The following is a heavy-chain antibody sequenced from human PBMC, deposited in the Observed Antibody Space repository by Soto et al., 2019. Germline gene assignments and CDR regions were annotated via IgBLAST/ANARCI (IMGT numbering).Heavy chain of an antibody. J-gene: IGHJ6*02. CDR2: VYSTGGT. Sequence: QVQLQQSGPRLVKPSETLSLTCTVSVGPDSSHNWAWIRQPPGRGLEWIGYVYSTGGTGYNPSLKSRVTIEAARSPNPISLTLGSATAAAVDFYYCVRHRNGTQHGHVDVGSQGTAVTVSS. D-gene: IGHD1-1*01. CDR1: VGPDSSHN. CDR3: VRHRNGTQHGHVDV. V-gene: IGHV4-59*08.